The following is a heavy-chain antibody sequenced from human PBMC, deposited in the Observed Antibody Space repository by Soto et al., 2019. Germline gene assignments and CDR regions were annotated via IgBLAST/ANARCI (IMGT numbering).Heavy chain of an antibody. D-gene: IGHD6-13*01. V-gene: IGHV1-46*01. CDR2: INPSGGST. CDR3: ERDKRVRRAGPSYYYYGMDV. CDR1: GYTFTSYY. Sequence: ASVKVSCKASGYTFTSYYMHWVRQAPGQGLEWMGIINPSGGSTSYAQKFQGRVTMTRDTSTSTVYMELSSLRSEDTAVYYCERDKRVRRAGPSYYYYGMDVWGKGTTVPVSS. J-gene: IGHJ6*04.